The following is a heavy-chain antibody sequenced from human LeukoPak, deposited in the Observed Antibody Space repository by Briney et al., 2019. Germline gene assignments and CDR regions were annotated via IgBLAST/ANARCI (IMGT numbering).Heavy chain of an antibody. CDR1: GFTFDDYG. Sequence: GGSLRLSCAASGFTFDDYGMSWVRQAPGKGLEWVANIKQDGSEKYYVDSVKGRFTISRDNAKNSLYLQMNSLRAEDTAVYYCARNRYCSGGSCYSDYWGQGTLVTVSS. V-gene: IGHV3-7*01. CDR3: ARNRYCSGGSCYSDY. D-gene: IGHD2-15*01. CDR2: IKQDGSEK. J-gene: IGHJ4*02.